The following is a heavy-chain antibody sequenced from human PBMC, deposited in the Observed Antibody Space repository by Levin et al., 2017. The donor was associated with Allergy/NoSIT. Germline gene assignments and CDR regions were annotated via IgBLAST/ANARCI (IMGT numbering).Heavy chain of an antibody. J-gene: IGHJ5*02. V-gene: IGHV3-53*01. CDR3: ARGQTGIAAAGRSGGWFDP. D-gene: IGHD6-13*01. CDR2: IYSGGST. CDR1: GFTVSSNY. Sequence: GESLKISCAASGFTVSSNYMSWVRQAPGKGLEWVSVIYSGGSTYYADSVKGRFTISRDNSKNTLYLQMNSLRAEDTAVYYCARGQTGIAAAGRSGGWFDPWGQGTLVTVSS.